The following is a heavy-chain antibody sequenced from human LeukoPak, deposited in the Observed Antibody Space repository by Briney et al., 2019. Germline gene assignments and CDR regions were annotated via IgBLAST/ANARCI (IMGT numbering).Heavy chain of an antibody. J-gene: IGHJ4*02. Sequence: ASVKVSCKGSGYSFASYWIAWVRQMPGKGLEGMGGIYPGNSDITYSPSLQGQVTISADKSVSTAYLQWSSLKATDTAMYYCARRKGYGDYKSPEGDYWGQGTLVTVSS. V-gene: IGHV5-51*01. CDR1: GYSFASYW. CDR3: ARRKGYGDYKSPEGDY. CDR2: IYPGNSDI. D-gene: IGHD4-17*01.